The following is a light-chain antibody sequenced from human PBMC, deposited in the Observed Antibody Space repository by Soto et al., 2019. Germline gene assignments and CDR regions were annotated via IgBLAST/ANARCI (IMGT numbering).Light chain of an antibody. CDR3: QKYSSVIT. Sequence: DIPMTQSPSSLSASVGDRVTIACRASQAISNFLAWYQQKPGKVPKLLISAASTLQSGVPSRFSGSGSGTDFTLTITSLQPEDVATYYCQKYSSVITFGQGTRLEIK. CDR2: AAS. J-gene: IGKJ5*01. CDR1: QAISNF. V-gene: IGKV1-27*01.